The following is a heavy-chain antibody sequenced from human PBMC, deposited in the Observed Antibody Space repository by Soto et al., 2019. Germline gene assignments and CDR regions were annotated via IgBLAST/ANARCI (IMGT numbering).Heavy chain of an antibody. Sequence: ASVKVSCKASGYTFTSYAMHWVRQAPGQRLEWMGWINAGNGNTKYSQKIQGRVTITRDTSASTAYMELSSLRSEDTAVYYCGSSAVTTRVVYYYYGMDVWGQGTTVTVSS. D-gene: IGHD4-17*01. CDR3: GSSAVTTRVVYYYYGMDV. CDR1: GYTFTSYA. CDR2: INAGNGNT. V-gene: IGHV1-3*01. J-gene: IGHJ6*02.